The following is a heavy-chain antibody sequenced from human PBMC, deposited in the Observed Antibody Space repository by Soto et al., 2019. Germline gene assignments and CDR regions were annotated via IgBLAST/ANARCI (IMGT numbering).Heavy chain of an antibody. J-gene: IGHJ6*02. Sequence: QVQLVQSGAEVKKPGASVKVSCKASGYTFTSYDINWVRQATGQGLEWMGWMNPNSGNTGYAQKFQGRATMTRNTSISTAYMELSSLRSEDTAVYYCARGAYCSSTSCYHYYYGMDVWGQGTTVTVSS. CDR1: GYTFTSYD. CDR2: MNPNSGNT. V-gene: IGHV1-8*01. D-gene: IGHD2-2*01. CDR3: ARGAYCSSTSCYHYYYGMDV.